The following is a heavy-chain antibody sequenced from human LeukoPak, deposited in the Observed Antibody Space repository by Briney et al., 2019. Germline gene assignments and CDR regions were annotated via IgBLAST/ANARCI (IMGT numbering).Heavy chain of an antibody. CDR2: ISSSSSTI. Sequence: GGSLRLSCAASGFXFSSYSMNWVRQAPGKGLEWVSYISSSSSTIYYADSVKGRFTISRDNAKNPLYLQMNSLRGEDTAVYYCARGEAVVVVGNHWGQGTLVTVSS. J-gene: IGHJ4*02. CDR1: GFXFSSYS. V-gene: IGHV3-48*01. D-gene: IGHD2-15*01. CDR3: ARGEAVVVVGNH.